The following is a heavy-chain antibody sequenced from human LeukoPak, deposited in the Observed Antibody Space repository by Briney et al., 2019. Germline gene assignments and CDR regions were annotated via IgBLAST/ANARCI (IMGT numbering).Heavy chain of an antibody. CDR2: INPSGGST. Sequence: ASVKVSCKASGYTFTSYYMHWVRQAPGHGLEWWGIINPSGGSTSYAQKFQGRVTVTRDTSTSTVYMELSSLRSEDTAVYDCARDLVGATGFYYWGQGNLVTVSS. J-gene: IGHJ4*02. CDR3: ARDLVGATGFYY. CDR1: GYTFTSYY. V-gene: IGHV1-46*01. D-gene: IGHD1-26*01.